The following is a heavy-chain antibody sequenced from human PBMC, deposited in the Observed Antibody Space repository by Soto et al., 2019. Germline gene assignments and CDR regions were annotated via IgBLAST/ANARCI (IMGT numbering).Heavy chain of an antibody. J-gene: IGHJ4*02. CDR3: ARLGGYYQAFDS. D-gene: IGHD3-22*01. V-gene: IGHV4-59*08. CDR2: IYYTGTT. CDR1: GGSIRDYY. Sequence: SETLSLTCTVSGGSIRDYYWGWIRQSPGKGLEWIGYIYYTGTTKCNPSLKSRVTISVDSSKNQFSLKLDSVTAADTAVYYCARLGGYYQAFDSWGQGTLVTVS.